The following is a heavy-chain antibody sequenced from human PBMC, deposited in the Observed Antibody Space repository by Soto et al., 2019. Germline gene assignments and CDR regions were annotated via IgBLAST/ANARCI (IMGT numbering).Heavy chain of an antibody. J-gene: IGHJ4*02. D-gene: IGHD3-22*01. CDR1: GGTFSIYA. CDR3: ARDRYYYDSSGYYDY. Sequence: QVQLVQSGAEVKKPGSSVKVSCKASGGTFSIYAISWVRQAPGQGLEWMGGIIPIFGTANYAQKFQGRVTITADESSSTAYMELSSLRSEHTAVYYCARDRYYYDSSGYYDYWGQGTLVTVSS. CDR2: IIPIFGTA. V-gene: IGHV1-69*01.